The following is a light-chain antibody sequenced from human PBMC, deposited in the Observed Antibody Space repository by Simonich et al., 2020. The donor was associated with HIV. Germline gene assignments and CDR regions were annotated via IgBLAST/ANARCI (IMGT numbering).Light chain of an antibody. V-gene: IGKV1-5*03. Sequence: DIQMTQSPSSLSASVGDRVTITCRASQGISNSLAWYQQKPGKVPKLLIYKASSLESGGPSRFSGSGSGTEFTLTISSLQPDDFATYYCQQYNSYPRTFGQGTKLEIK. CDR3: QQYNSYPRT. CDR1: QGISNS. CDR2: KAS. J-gene: IGKJ2*01.